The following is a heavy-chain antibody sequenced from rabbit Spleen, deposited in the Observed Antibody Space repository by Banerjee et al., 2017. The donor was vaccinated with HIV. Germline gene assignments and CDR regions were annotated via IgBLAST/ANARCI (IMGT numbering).Heavy chain of an antibody. CDR1: GFDFSGTG. V-gene: IGHV1S45*01. Sequence: QEQLMESGGGLVQPGGSLKLSCKASGFDFSGTGVSWVRQAPGKGLEWIACIDSGSRDFTYYASWAKGRFTISKTSSTTVTLQMTSLTVADTAIYFCARDTGSSFSTYGMDLWGPGTLVTVS. J-gene: IGHJ6*01. CDR2: IDSGSRDFT. D-gene: IGHD8-1*01. CDR3: ARDTGSSFSTYGMDL.